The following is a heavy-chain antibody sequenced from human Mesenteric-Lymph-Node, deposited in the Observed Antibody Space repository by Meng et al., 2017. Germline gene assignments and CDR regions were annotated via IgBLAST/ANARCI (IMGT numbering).Heavy chain of an antibody. V-gene: IGHV3-48*03. CDR2: ISSSGSTI. Sequence: GESLKISCAASGFTFSSYEMNWVRQAPGKGLEWVSYISSSGSTIYYADSVKGRFTISRDNAKNSLYLQMNSLRAEDTAVYYCARDGLRGRIYYYYYGMDVWGQGNTVNGAS. J-gene: IGHJ6*01. CDR1: GFTFSSYE. CDR3: ARDGLRGRIYYYYYGMDV. D-gene: IGHD3-16*01.